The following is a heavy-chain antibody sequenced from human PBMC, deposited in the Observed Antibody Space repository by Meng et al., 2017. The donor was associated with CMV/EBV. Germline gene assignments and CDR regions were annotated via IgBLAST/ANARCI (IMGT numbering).Heavy chain of an antibody. V-gene: IGHV3-48*01. D-gene: IGHD1-26*01. CDR1: GFTFSSYS. CDR3: AKDRSYYYYYGMDV. J-gene: IGHJ6*02. CDR2: ISSSSSTI. Sequence: GESLKISCAASGFTFSSYSMNWVRQAPGKGLEWVSYISSSSSTIYYADSVKGRFTISRDNSKNTLYLQMNSLRAEDTAVYYCAKDRSYYYYYGMDVWGQGTTVTVSS.